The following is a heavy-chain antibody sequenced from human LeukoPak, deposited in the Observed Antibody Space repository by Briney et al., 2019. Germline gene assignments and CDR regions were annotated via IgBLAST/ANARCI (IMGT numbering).Heavy chain of an antibody. CDR3: ARGTPPSRTGDGSWFDP. CDR2: IIPSIGIA. Sequence: ASVKVSCKASGGTFSSYAISWVRQAPGQGLEWMGRIIPSIGIANYAQKFQGRVTITADKSTSTAYMELSSLRSEDTAVYYCARGTPPSRTGDGSWFDPWGQGTLVTVSS. V-gene: IGHV1-69*04. J-gene: IGHJ5*02. CDR1: GGTFSSYA. D-gene: IGHD7-27*01.